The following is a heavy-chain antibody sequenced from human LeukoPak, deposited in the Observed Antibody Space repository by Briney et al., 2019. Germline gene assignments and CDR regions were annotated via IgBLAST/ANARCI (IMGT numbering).Heavy chain of an antibody. Sequence: SETLSLTCTVSGYSISSGYYWGWIRQPPGKGLEWIGSIYYSGSTYYNPSLKSRVTISVDTSKNQFSLKLSSVTAADTAVYYCARRGYDSSGYYGAYYFDYWGQGTLVTVSS. V-gene: IGHV4-38-2*02. CDR2: IYYSGST. J-gene: IGHJ4*02. D-gene: IGHD3-22*01. CDR3: ARRGYDSSGYYGAYYFDY. CDR1: GYSISSGYY.